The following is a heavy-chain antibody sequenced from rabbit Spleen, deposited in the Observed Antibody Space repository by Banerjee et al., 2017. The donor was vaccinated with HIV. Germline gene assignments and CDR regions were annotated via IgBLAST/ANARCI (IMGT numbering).Heavy chain of an antibody. D-gene: IGHD1-1*01. CDR2: IDTGSSGFT. Sequence: QSLEESGGALVKPGASLTLTCTASGVSLTSNYYMCWVRQAPGKGLEWIACIDTGSSGFTYFASWAKGRFTISKTSSTTVTLQMTSLTAADTATYFCARDTSSSFSSYGMDLWGQGTLVTVS. CDR3: ARDTSSSFSSYGMDL. V-gene: IGHV1S40*01. CDR1: GVSLTSNYY. J-gene: IGHJ6*01.